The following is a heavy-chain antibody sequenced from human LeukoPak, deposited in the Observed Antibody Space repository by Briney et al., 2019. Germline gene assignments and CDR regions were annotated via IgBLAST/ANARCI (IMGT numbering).Heavy chain of an antibody. V-gene: IGHV3-48*01. Sequence: PGGSLRLSCAASGFTFSGYSMNWVRQAPGKGLEWRSYISSGSRTIYYADSVKGRFTVSRDNAKNSRYLQMNSLRAEDTAVYYCARESISGHRDFDYWGQGALVTVSS. D-gene: IGHD1-26*01. J-gene: IGHJ4*02. CDR2: ISSGSRTI. CDR3: ARESISGHRDFDY. CDR1: GFTFSGYS.